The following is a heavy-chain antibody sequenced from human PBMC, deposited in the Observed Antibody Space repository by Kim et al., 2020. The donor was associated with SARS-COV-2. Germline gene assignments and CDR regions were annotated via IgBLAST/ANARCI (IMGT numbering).Heavy chain of an antibody. V-gene: IGHV1-3*01. Sequence: KNAPKIQGRVTITRDTSANTAYMDLRNLTFEDTAIYYCARDMNPTVYDYWGQGTLVTVSS. D-gene: IGHD4-4*01. CDR3: ARDMNPTVYDY. J-gene: IGHJ4*02.